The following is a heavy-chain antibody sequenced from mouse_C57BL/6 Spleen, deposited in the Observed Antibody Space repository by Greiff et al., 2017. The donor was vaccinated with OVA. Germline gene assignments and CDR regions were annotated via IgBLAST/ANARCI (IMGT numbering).Heavy chain of an antibody. CDR1: GYTFTSYW. CDR2: INPSNGGT. Sequence: VKLQQPGTELVKPGASVKLSCKASGYTFTSYWMHWVKQRPVQGLEWIGNINPSNGGTNYNEKFKSKATLTVDKSSSTAYMQLSSLTSEDSAVYYCARVYYYGSSYRYFDVWGTGTTVTVSS. CDR3: ARVYYYGSSYRYFDV. J-gene: IGHJ1*03. D-gene: IGHD1-1*01. V-gene: IGHV1-53*01.